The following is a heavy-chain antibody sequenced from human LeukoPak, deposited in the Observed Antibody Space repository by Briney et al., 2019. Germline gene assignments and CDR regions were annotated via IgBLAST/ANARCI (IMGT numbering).Heavy chain of an antibody. CDR3: ARSEYCGGDCYSGDAFDI. J-gene: IGHJ3*02. V-gene: IGHV4-39*01. Sequence: SETLSLTCTASGGSISSSSHYWGWIRQPPGKGLEWIGNLYNSGITHYNPSLKSRVTISVDTSKKQFSLKLSSVTAADTAVYYCARSEYCGGDCYSGDAFDIWAKGQWSPSLQ. CDR1: GGSISSSSHY. D-gene: IGHD2-21*01. CDR2: LYNSGIT.